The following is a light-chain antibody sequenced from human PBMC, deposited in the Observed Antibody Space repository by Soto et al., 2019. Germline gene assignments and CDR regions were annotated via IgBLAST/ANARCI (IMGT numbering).Light chain of an antibody. CDR3: QQRSNWLMYT. V-gene: IGKV3D-20*02. Sequence: EVVLTQSPGTLSLSPGERATLSCRASQSVSSRYLAWYQQKPGQAPRLLFYAAFRATGTPDRFSGSGSGTDFTLTISSLEPEDFAVYYCQQRSNWLMYTFGQGTKLEIK. J-gene: IGKJ2*01. CDR1: QSVSSRY. CDR2: AA.